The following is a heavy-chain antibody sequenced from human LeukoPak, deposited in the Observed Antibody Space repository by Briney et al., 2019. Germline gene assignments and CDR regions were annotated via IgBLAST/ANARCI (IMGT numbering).Heavy chain of an antibody. CDR2: ISGSGSTI. J-gene: IGHJ4*02. CDR3: ARAGRRLLFLES. V-gene: IGHV3-11*04. CDR1: GFTIDDFG. D-gene: IGHD6-6*01. Sequence: GGSLRRSCVTSGFTIDDFGMSWVRQAPGKGLEWVSYISGSGSTIYYGDSVKGRFTISRDDAKKSVYLQMNSLRAEDTAVYYCARAGRRLLFLESWGLGTLVTVSS.